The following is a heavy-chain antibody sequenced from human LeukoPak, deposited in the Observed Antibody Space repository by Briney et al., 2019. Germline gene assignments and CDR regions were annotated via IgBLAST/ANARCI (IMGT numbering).Heavy chain of an antibody. D-gene: IGHD5-24*01. CDR1: GYTFTDYY. V-gene: IGHV1-2*06. J-gene: IGHJ4*02. Sequence: ASVKVSCKASGYTFTDYYVHWVRLVPGQGLEWMGRISPNSGATNYAEKFRGRVTMARDTSINTVYMEMSSLRSDDTAVYYCARKFAGRWLQFVDYWGQGTLVTVSS. CDR3: ARKFAGRWLQFVDY. CDR2: ISPNSGAT.